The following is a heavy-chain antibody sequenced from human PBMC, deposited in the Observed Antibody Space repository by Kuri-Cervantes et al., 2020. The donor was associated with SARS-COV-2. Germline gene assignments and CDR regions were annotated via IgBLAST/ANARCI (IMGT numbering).Heavy chain of an antibody. CDR1: GFSLSTSGVG. J-gene: IGHJ5*02. V-gene: IGHV2-5*02. CDR3: ARSETWIHPRYEGWFDP. CDR2: IYWDDDK. Sequence: SGPTLVKPTQTLTLTCTFSGFSLSTSGVGVGWIRQPPGKALKWLALIYWDDDKRYSPSLKSRLTITKDTSKNQVVLTMTNMDPVDTATYYCARSETWIHPRYEGWFDPWGQGTLVTVSS. D-gene: IGHD5-18*01.